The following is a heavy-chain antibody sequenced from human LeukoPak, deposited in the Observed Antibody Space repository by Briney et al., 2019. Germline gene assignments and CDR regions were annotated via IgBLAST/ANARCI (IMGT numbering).Heavy chain of an antibody. V-gene: IGHV2-5*01. CDR3: ARLAYGSGSYYNNY. CDR2: IYWNDDK. J-gene: IGHJ4*02. Sequence: SGPTLVNPTQTLTLTCTFSGLSLTTRGVGVAWIRQPPGKALEWLAFIYWNDDKRYSPSLKSRLTITKDTSKNQVVLTMTNMDPVDTATYYCARLAYGSGSYYNNYWGQGTLVTVSS. D-gene: IGHD3-10*01. CDR1: GLSLTTRGVG.